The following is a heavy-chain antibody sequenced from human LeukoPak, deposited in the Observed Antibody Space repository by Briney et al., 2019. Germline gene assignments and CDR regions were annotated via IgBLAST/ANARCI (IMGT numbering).Heavy chain of an antibody. Sequence: PGRSLRLSCAASGFTFSSYGVHWVRQAPGKGLEWVAFVRYDETNKDHAESARGRFTISRDNSKNTLFLQMNSLRAEDTAVYYCARDLKEDSSSWSSDYFDYWGQGTLVTVPS. CDR2: VRYDETNK. CDR3: ARDLKEDSSSWSSDYFDY. D-gene: IGHD6-13*01. J-gene: IGHJ4*02. V-gene: IGHV3-30*02. CDR1: GFTFSSYG.